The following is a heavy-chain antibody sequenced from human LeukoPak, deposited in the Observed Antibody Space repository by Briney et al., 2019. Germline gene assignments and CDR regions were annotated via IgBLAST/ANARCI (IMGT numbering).Heavy chain of an antibody. CDR1: GGSFSGYY. CDR2: INHSGST. CDR3: ARPPRRYCSSTSCYTSYFQH. Sequence: PSETLSLTCAVYGGSFSGYYWSWIRQPPGKGLGWIGEINHSGSTNYNPSLKSRVTISVDTSKNQFSLKLSSVTAADTAVYYCARPPRRYCSSTSCYTSYFQHWGQGTLVTVSS. D-gene: IGHD2-2*02. J-gene: IGHJ1*01. V-gene: IGHV4-34*01.